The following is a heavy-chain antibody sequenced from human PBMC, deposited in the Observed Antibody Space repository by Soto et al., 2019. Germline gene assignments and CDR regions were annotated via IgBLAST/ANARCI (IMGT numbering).Heavy chain of an antibody. J-gene: IGHJ4*02. D-gene: IGHD5-12*01. V-gene: IGHV4-31*01. CDR2: VHSTGNT. CDR1: GDSINTFSYF. Sequence: QVQLRESGPGLVEPSQTLSLTCTASGDSINTFSYFWSWIRQHPQKGLEWIGYVHSTGNTYYNPALGRPVNITKKTSEKQFSLDLDSLTAADTAVYYCARRGTYYFDYWGQGIRVTVSS. CDR3: ARRGTYYFDY.